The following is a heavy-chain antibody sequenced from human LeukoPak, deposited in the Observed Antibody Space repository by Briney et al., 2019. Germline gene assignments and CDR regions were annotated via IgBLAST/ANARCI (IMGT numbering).Heavy chain of an antibody. CDR2: IYSGGTA. CDR3: AKLDYGSGSFFDY. V-gene: IGHV3-53*01. Sequence: PGGSLRLSCAASGFTVSNNYMSWVRQAPGKGLEWVSIIYSGGTANYADSVKGRFTVSRDISKNTLSLQMNSLRVEDTAVYYCAKLDYGSGSFFDYWGQGTLVSVSS. CDR1: GFTVSNNY. D-gene: IGHD3-10*01. J-gene: IGHJ4*02.